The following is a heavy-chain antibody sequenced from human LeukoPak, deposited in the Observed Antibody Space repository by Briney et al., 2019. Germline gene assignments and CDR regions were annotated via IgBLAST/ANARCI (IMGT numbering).Heavy chain of an antibody. CDR1: GFTFSSYS. CDR2: ISSSSSYK. V-gene: IGHV3-21*01. CDR3: AREVPEQVRIAYFDY. D-gene: IGHD2-2*01. J-gene: IGHJ4*02. Sequence: PGGSLRLSCAASGFTFSSYSMNWVRQAPGKGLEWVSFISSSSSYKYYADSVKGRFTISRDNSKNSLYLQMNSLRDEDTAVYFCAREVPEQVRIAYFDYWGQGTLVTVSS.